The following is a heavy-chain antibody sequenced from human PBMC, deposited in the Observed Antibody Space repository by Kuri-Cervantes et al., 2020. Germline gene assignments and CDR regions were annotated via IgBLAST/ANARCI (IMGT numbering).Heavy chain of an antibody. J-gene: IGHJ3*02. CDR3: YYYGSGSYYQDAFDI. D-gene: IGHD3-10*01. CDR1: GYTFTSYY. Sequence: ASVKVSCKASGYTFTSYYMHWVRQAPGQGLEWMGIINPSGGSTSYAQKFQGRVTMTRDTSTSTVYMELSSLRSEDTAVYYCYYYGSGSYYQDAFDIWGQGTMVTVSS. V-gene: IGHV1-46*01. CDR2: INPSGGST.